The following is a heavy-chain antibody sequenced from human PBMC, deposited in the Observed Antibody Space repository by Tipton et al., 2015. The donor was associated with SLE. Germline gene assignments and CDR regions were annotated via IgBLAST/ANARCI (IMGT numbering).Heavy chain of an antibody. CDR2: IWYDGSNK. CDR3: ASEGGRAFDI. CDR1: GFTFSSYG. J-gene: IGHJ3*02. Sequence: SLRLSCAASGFTFSSYGMHWVRQAPGKGLEWVAVIWYDGSNKYYADSVKGRFTISRDNSKSTLYLQMNSLRAEDTAVYYCASEGGRAFDIWGQGTMVTVSS. V-gene: IGHV3-33*01. D-gene: IGHD2-15*01.